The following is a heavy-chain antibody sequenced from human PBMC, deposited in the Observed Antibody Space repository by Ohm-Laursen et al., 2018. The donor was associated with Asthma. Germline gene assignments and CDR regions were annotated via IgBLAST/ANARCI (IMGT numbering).Heavy chain of an antibody. CDR3: AREPTWTYAYYYYGMDV. J-gene: IGHJ6*02. V-gene: IGHV1-2*02. CDR1: GYTFTSYS. Sequence: ASVKVSCKASGYTFTSYSMHWVRQAPGQGLEWMGIINPSGGSTNYAQKFQGRVTMTRDTSISTAYMELSRLRSDDTAVYYCAREPTWTYAYYYYGMDVWGQGTTVTVSS. D-gene: IGHD3/OR15-3a*01. CDR2: INPSGGST.